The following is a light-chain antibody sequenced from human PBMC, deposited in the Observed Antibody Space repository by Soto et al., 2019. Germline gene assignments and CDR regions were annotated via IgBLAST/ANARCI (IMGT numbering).Light chain of an antibody. J-gene: IGKJ3*01. CDR3: QQSYSTPLT. Sequence: AIQMTQSPSSLSASVGDRVTITCRASQGIRNDLDWFQQKPGKAPKLLIYAASNLQSGVPARSSGSGSGTDFTLTISSLQPEDFATYYCQQSYSTPLTFGPGTKVDIK. CDR2: AAS. CDR1: QGIRND. V-gene: IGKV1-6*01.